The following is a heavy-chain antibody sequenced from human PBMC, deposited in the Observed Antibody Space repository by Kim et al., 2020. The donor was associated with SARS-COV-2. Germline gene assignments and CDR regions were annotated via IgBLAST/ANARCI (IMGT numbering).Heavy chain of an antibody. Sequence: SETLSLTCAVYGGSFSGYYWSWIRQPPGKGLEWIGEINHRGSTNYNPARKSRVTISVDTSKNQFSLKLSSVTAADTAVYYCARGHYYGSGSPSQWFDPWG. D-gene: IGHD3-10*01. V-gene: IGHV4-34*01. J-gene: IGHJ5*02. CDR1: GGSFSGYY. CDR3: ARGHYYGSGSPSQWFDP. CDR2: INHRGST.